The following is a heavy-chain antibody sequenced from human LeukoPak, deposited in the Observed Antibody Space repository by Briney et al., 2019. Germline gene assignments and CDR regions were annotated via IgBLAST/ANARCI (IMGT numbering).Heavy chain of an antibody. J-gene: IGHJ4*02. CDR2: IYSSGST. D-gene: IGHD4-17*01. Sequence: PSETLSLTCTASGGSMNTYYWGGIQQPSGKGLEWIGNIYSSGSTNYNPSLKSRVTISVDTSKNQFSLKLTSVTATDTAIYYCARAGGAPHGDYEFDFWGQGILVTVSS. V-gene: IGHV4-59*08. CDR1: GGSMNTYY. CDR3: ARAGGAPHGDYEFDF.